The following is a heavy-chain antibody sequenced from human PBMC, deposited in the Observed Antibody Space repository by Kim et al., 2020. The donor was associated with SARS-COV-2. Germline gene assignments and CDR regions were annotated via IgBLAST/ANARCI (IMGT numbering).Heavy chain of an antibody. D-gene: IGHD3-9*01. CDR2: INPNSGGT. Sequence: ASVKVSCKASGYTFTGYYMHWVRQAPGQGLEWMGWINPNSGGTNYAQKFQGRVTMTRDTSISTAYMELSRLRSDDTAVYYCARVGFDWLTGYYYYYGMDVWGQGTTLPVSS. CDR3: ARVGFDWLTGYYYYYGMDV. J-gene: IGHJ6*01. CDR1: GYTFTGYY. V-gene: IGHV1-2*02.